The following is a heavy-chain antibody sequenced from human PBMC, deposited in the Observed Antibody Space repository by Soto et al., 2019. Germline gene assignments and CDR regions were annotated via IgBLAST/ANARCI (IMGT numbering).Heavy chain of an antibody. CDR3: AKDASSGITSFDL. V-gene: IGHV3-23*01. CDR1: GFTFSSYA. CDR2: ISGSGGST. J-gene: IGHJ2*01. D-gene: IGHD3-3*01. Sequence: LRLSCAASGFTFSSYAMSWVRQAPGKGLEWVSSISGSGGSTYYADSVKGRFTISRDNSKNTLYLQMNSLRAEDTALYYCAKDASSGITSFDLWGRGTLVTVSS.